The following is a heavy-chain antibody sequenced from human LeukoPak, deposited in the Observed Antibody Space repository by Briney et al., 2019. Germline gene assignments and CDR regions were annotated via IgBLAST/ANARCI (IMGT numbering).Heavy chain of an antibody. V-gene: IGHV3-23*01. Sequence: LPGGSLRLSCAASGFTFSSYAMSWVRQAPGKGLEWVSAISGSGGSTYYADSVKGRFTISRDNSKNTLYLQMNSLRAEDTAVYYCAKLGGNRPPKRGVYWGQGTLVTVSS. CDR2: ISGSGGST. CDR3: AKLGGNRPPKRGVY. D-gene: IGHD2-15*01. J-gene: IGHJ4*02. CDR1: GFTFSSYA.